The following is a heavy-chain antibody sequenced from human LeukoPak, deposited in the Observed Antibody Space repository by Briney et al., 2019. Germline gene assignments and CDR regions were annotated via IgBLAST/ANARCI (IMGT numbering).Heavy chain of an antibody. D-gene: IGHD3-10*01. CDR2: INPNSGGT. Sequence: ASVKVSCKASGYTFTGYYMHWVRQAPGQGLEWMGWINPNSGGTNYAQKFQGRVTMTRDTSSSTAYMELSRLRSDDTAVYYCARDKKDGSGSYYALYYYHYGMDVWGQGTTVTVSS. CDR3: ARDKKDGSGSYYALYYYHYGMDV. CDR1: GYTFTGYY. J-gene: IGHJ6*02. V-gene: IGHV1-2*02.